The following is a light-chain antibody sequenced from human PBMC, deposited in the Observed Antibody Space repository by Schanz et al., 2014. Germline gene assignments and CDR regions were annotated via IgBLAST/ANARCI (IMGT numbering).Light chain of an antibody. CDR1: SSDVGGYKY. V-gene: IGLV2-8*01. CDR3: CSYAGSYPFV. Sequence: QSALTQPPSASGSPGQSVTISCTGTSSDVGGYKYVSWYQQHPGKAPKLMIYEVNKRPSGVPDRFSGSKSGNTASLTISGLQAEDEADYHCCSYAGSYPFVFGTGTKLTVL. CDR2: EVN. J-gene: IGLJ1*01.